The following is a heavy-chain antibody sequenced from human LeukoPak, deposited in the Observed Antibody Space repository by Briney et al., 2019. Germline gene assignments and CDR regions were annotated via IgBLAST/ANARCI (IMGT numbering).Heavy chain of an antibody. CDR1: GGSISSYY. J-gene: IGHJ4*02. CDR3: AGGGGWVGEFLLFDY. D-gene: IGHD3-10*01. V-gene: IGHV4-59*01. Sequence: SETLSLTCTVSGGSISSYYWSWIRQPPGKGLEWIGYIYYSGSTNYNPSLKSRVTISVDTSKNQFSLKLSSVTAADTAVYYCAGGGGWVGEFLLFDYWGQGTLVTVSS. CDR2: IYYSGST.